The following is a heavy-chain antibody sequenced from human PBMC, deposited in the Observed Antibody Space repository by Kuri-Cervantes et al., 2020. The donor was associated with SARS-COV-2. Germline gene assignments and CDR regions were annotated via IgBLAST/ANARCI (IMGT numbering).Heavy chain of an antibody. CDR2: MNPNSGNT. J-gene: IGHJ3*02. D-gene: IGHD3-3*01. Sequence: ASVKVSCKASGYTFTSYDIYWVRQATGQGLEWMGWMNPNSGNTGYAQKFQGRVTITRNTSISTAYMELSSLRSEDTAVYYCASRRGFLAYNDAFDIWGQGTMVTVSS. CDR3: ASRRGFLAYNDAFDI. V-gene: IGHV1-8*03. CDR1: GYTFTSYD.